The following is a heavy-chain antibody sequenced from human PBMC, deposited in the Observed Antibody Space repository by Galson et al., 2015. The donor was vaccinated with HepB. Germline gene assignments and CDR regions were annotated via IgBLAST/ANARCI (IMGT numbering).Heavy chain of an antibody. Sequence: SLRLSCAASGFTFSSYGMHWVRQAPGKGLEWVAVISYDGSNKYYADSVKGRFTISRDNSKSTLYLQMNSLRAEDTAVYYCAKDLQYHYYYGMDVWGQGTTVTVSS. CDR1: GFTFSSYG. D-gene: IGHD4-11*01. CDR3: AKDLQYHYYYGMDV. J-gene: IGHJ6*02. CDR2: ISYDGSNK. V-gene: IGHV3-30*18.